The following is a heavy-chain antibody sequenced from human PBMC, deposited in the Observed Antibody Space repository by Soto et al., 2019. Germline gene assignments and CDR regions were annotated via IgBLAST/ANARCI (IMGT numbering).Heavy chain of an antibody. D-gene: IGHD2-8*02. J-gene: IGHJ6*02. CDR1: GFTFYTYG. V-gene: IGHV3-33*01. CDR3: ARIDCTGNNCNPYYHYGMDV. Sequence: GGCLRLSCAASGFTFYTYGMHWVRQVPGKGLQWVAVIWYDGGTKYYADSVRGRFTVSRDNSKNTLYLQMNSLRDEDTAVYYCARIDCTGNNCNPYYHYGMDVWGQGTTVTVSS. CDR2: IWYDGGTK.